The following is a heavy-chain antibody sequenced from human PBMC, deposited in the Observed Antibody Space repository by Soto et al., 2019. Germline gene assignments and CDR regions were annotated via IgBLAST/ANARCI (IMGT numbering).Heavy chain of an antibody. CDR2: IYYSGST. J-gene: IGHJ4*02. V-gene: IGHV4-59*01. Sequence: SETLSLTCTVSGGSISSYYWSWIRQPPGKGLEWIGYIYYSGSTNYNPSLKSRVTISVDTSKNQFSLRLSSVTAADTAVYYCAREGSYYPDYFDYWGQGTLVTVSS. CDR3: AREGSYYPDYFDY. D-gene: IGHD3-10*01. CDR1: GGSISSYY.